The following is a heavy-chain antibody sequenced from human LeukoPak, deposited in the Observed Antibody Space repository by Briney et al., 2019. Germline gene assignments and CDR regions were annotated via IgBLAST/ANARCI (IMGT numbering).Heavy chain of an antibody. CDR3: ASAFDI. V-gene: IGHV3-30-3*01. CDR2: ISFDGSNK. Sequence: GGSLRLSCAASGFIFSSYAMHWVRQAPGKGLGWVAVISFDGSNKHYAESVKGRFTISRDDSKNTLYLQMNSLRAEDTALYYCASAFDIWGQGTMVTVSS. J-gene: IGHJ3*02. CDR1: GFIFSSYA.